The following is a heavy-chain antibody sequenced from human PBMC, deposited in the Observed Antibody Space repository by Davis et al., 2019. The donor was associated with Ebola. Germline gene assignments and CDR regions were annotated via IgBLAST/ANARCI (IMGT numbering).Heavy chain of an antibody. CDR3: TTLYYDFWSSYMWYFDI. D-gene: IGHD3-3*01. CDR2: ITGNSEYI. J-gene: IGHJ2*01. Sequence: GESLKISCAASGFTFSTYSMSWVRQAPGKGLEWVSSITGNSEYIYYADSVKGRFTISRDNAKNSLHLQMNSLRVEDTAFYYCTTLYYDFWSSYMWYFDIWGRGTLVSVSS. CDR1: GFTFSTYS. V-gene: IGHV3-21*01.